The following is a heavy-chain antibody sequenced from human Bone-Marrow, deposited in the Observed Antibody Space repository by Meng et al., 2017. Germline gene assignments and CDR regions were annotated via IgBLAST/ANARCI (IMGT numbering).Heavy chain of an antibody. J-gene: IGHJ4*02. D-gene: IGHD6-6*01. V-gene: IGHV4-61*01. Sequence: QVQQQEAGPRLVGPSETLSLTRTVSGGSVSSGSYYWSWIRQPPGKGLEWIGHIYYSGSTNYNPSLKSRVTISVDTSKNQFSLKLSSVTAADTAVYFCARSSTSPASYFFDYWGQGTLVTVSS. CDR1: GGSVSSGSYY. CDR3: ARSSTSPASYFFDY. CDR2: IYYSGST.